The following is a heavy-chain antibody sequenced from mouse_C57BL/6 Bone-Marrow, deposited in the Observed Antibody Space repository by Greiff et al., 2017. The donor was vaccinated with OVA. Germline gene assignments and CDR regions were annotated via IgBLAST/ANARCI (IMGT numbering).Heavy chain of an antibody. J-gene: IGHJ2*01. CDR1: GFNIKDYY. Sequence: EVKLQQSGAELVKPGASVKLSCTASGFNIKDYYMHWVKQRTEQGLEWIGRIDPEDGETKYAPKFQGKATLTADTSSNTAYLQLSSLTSEDTAVYYCARSSWEGRYYFDYWGQGTTLTVSS. CDR3: ARSSWEGRYYFDY. V-gene: IGHV14-2*01. D-gene: IGHD4-1*01. CDR2: IDPEDGET.